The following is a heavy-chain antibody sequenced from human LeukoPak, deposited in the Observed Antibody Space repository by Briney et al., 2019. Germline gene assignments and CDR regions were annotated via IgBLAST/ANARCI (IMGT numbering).Heavy chain of an antibody. CDR2: IASDGSST. J-gene: IGHJ4*02. CDR3: ARDFGLSRGYSYGPDY. V-gene: IGHV3-74*01. Sequence: SGGSLRLSCAASGFTFSSYWMNWVRQAPGKGLVWVSRIASDGSSTTYADSVKGRFSISRDNAKNTLYLQMNSLRAEDTAVYYCARDFGLSRGYSYGPDYWGQGTLVTVSS. CDR1: GFTFSSYW. D-gene: IGHD5-18*01.